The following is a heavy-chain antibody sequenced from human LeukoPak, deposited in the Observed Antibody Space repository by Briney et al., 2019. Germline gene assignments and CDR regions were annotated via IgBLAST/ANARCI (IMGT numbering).Heavy chain of an antibody. CDR2: IIPIFGTA. V-gene: IGHV1-69*13. CDR1: GYTFTGYH. Sequence: SVKVSCKASGYTFTGYHMHWVRQAPGQGLEWMGGIIPIFGTANYAQKFQGRVTITADESTSTAYMELSSLRSEDTAVYYCARDLEDCSSTSCPLNWFDPWGQGTLVTVSS. D-gene: IGHD2-2*01. CDR3: ARDLEDCSSTSCPLNWFDP. J-gene: IGHJ5*02.